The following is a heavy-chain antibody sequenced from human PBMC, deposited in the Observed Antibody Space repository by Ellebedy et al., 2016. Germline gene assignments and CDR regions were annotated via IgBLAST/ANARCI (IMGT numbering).Heavy chain of an antibody. Sequence: SETLSLXCSVSGASIRAYFWSWIRQTPGKGLEYVGYIYHSGRSDYNPSFKGRVTMSLDTSMNQFSLKLTSVTAADTGTYFCARADYWSGYAPWHLNVWGRGALVTISS. V-gene: IGHV4-59*01. CDR1: GASIRAYF. J-gene: IGHJ4*02. CDR2: IYHSGRS. D-gene: IGHD3-3*01. CDR3: ARADYWSGYAPWHLNV.